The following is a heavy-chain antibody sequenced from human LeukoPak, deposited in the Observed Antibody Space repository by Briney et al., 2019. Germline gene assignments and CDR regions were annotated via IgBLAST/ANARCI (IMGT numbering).Heavy chain of an antibody. CDR3: ARGGPYYDILTGYYNDAFDM. J-gene: IGHJ3*02. CDR2: IYYSGST. D-gene: IGHD3-9*01. Sequence: SETLSLTCTVSGGSISSYCWSWIRQPPGKGLEWIGYIYYSGSTNYNPSLKSRITISVDTSKNQFSLKLSSVTAADTAVYYCARGGPYYDILTGYYNDAFDMWGQGTMVTVSS. V-gene: IGHV4-59*01. CDR1: GGSISSYC.